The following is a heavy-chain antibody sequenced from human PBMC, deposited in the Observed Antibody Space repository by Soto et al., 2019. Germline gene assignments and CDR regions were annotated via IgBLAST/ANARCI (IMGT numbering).Heavy chain of an antibody. CDR1: GGSINSSSYF. CDR2: IYYSGST. D-gene: IGHD6-19*01. Sequence: SATLSLTCSVSGGSINSSSYFWGWVRQPPGKGLEWIGSIYYSGSTYYNPSLRSRVTISVDTSKNQFSLKLSSVTAADTAVFYCARHYSSGSRNWFDPWGQGTLVTVSS. CDR3: ARHYSSGSRNWFDP. J-gene: IGHJ5*02. V-gene: IGHV4-39*01.